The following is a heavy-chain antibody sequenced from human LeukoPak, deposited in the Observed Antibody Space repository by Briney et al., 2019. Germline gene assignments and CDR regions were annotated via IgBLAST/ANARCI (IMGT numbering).Heavy chain of an antibody. J-gene: IGHJ4*02. V-gene: IGHV1-18*01. CDR3: AGSLGYCTSNVCYRNY. CDR2: ISAQHGQT. Sequence: ASVKVSCKTSGYSENFYGITWVRQVAGQGLEWMGWISAQHGQTEYAPNSQDRVTMTTDTYTNTAYMELRSLRSDDTAVYYCAGSLGYCTSNVCYRNYWGQGTLVTVSS. CDR1: GYSENFYG. D-gene: IGHD2-8*01.